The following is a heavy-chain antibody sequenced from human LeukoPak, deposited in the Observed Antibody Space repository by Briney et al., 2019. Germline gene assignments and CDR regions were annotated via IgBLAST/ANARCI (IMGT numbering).Heavy chain of an antibody. D-gene: IGHD3-22*01. CDR1: GGTFSSYA. V-gene: IGHV1-69*05. CDR3: ARSKNYYDSSGYYREPPPNWFDP. Sequence: SVKVSCKASGGTFSSYAISWVRQAPGQGLEWMGGIIPIFGTANYAQKFQGRVTITTDESTSTAYMELGSLRSEDTAVYYCARSKNYYDSSGYYREPPPNWFDPWGQGTLVTVSS. CDR2: IIPIFGTA. J-gene: IGHJ5*02.